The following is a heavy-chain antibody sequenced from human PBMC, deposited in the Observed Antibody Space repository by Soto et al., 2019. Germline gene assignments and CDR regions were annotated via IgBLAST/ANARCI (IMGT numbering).Heavy chain of an antibody. J-gene: IGHJ4*02. V-gene: IGHV1-69*08. Sequence: QVQLVQSGAEVRRPGSSVKVACKASGGTFSGYTFSWVRQAPGQGLEWMGRITPLLGKANYARKFQGRVTITADKSTTTAYLEVSSLRFEDTAVYYCARATICYFDSWGQGTQVTVSS. CDR2: ITPLLGKA. CDR1: GGTFSGYT. CDR3: ARATICYFDS.